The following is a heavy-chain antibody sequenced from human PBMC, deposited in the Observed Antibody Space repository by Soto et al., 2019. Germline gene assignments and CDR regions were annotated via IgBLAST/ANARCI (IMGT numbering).Heavy chain of an antibody. V-gene: IGHV5-51*01. CDR3: ARRPTIFGVAGDAFDI. D-gene: IGHD3-3*01. CDR2: IYPGDSDT. Sequence: PGESLKISCKGSGYSFTSYWIGWVRQMPGKGLEWMGIIYPGDSDTRYSPSFQGQVTISADKSISTAYLQWSSLKASDTAMYYCARRPTIFGVAGDAFDIWGQGTMVTVSS. J-gene: IGHJ3*02. CDR1: GYSFTSYW.